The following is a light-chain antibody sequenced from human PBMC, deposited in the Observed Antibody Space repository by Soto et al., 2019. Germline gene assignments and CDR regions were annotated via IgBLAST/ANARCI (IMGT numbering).Light chain of an antibody. CDR2: AAS. CDR1: QGISSY. Sequence: AIRMTQSPSSLSASTGDRVTITCRASQGISSYLAWYQQKPGKAPKLLIYAASTLQSGVPSRFSGSGSGTEFTLTISSLQPDDFATYYCQQYNSYSPTFGPGTKVDIK. J-gene: IGKJ3*01. V-gene: IGKV1-8*01. CDR3: QQYNSYSPT.